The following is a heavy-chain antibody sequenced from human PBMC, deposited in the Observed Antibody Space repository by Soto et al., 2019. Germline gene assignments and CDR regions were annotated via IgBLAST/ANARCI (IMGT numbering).Heavy chain of an antibody. Sequence: PGGSLRLSCAASGFTFSSYSMNWVRQAPGKGLEWVSSISSSSSYIYYADSVKGRFTISRDNAKNSLYLQMNSLSAEDPAVYYCAHYYDFWSGYLGPTGMDVWGQGTTVTVSS. CDR2: ISSSSSYI. CDR1: GFTFSSYS. J-gene: IGHJ6*02. CDR3: AHYYDFWSGYLGPTGMDV. V-gene: IGHV3-21*01. D-gene: IGHD3-3*01.